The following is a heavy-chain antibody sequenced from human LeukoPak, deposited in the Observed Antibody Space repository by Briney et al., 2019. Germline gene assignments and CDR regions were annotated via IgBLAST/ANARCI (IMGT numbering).Heavy chain of an antibody. D-gene: IGHD5-12*01. CDR2: IYYSGST. V-gene: IGHV4-59*01. CDR1: GGSISSYY. J-gene: IGHJ6*03. Sequence: PSETLSLTCTVSGGSISSYYWSWIRQPPGKGLEWIGYIYYSGSTNYNPSLKSRVTISVDTSKNQFSLKLSSVTAADTAVYYCARDVDIVARGLGGYNYYYYYMDVWGKGTTVTVSS. CDR3: ARDVDIVARGLGGYNYYYYYMDV.